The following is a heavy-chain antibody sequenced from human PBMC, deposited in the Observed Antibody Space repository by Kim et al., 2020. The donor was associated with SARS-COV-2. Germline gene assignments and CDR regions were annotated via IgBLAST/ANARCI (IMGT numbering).Heavy chain of an antibody. CDR3: AGGTGGITMVRGVMPRNYYYYGMDV. CDR2: INTNTGNP. V-gene: IGHV7-4-1*02. D-gene: IGHD3-10*01. CDR1: GYTFTSYA. Sequence: ASVKVSCKASGYTFTSYAMNWVRQAPGQGLEWMGWINTNTGNPTYAQGFTGRFVFSLDTSVSTAYLQISSLKAEDTAVYYCAGGTGGITMVRGVMPRNYYYYGMDVWGQGTTVTVSS. J-gene: IGHJ6*02.